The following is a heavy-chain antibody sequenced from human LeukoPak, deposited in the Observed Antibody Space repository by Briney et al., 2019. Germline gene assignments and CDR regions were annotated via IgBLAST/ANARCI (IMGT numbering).Heavy chain of an antibody. Sequence: GGSLRLSCAASGFTFSSYAMSWVRQAPGEGLEWVSAISGSGGSTYYADSVKGRFTISRDNSKNTLYLQMNSLRAEDTAVYYCAKTLSSSGWRPAEYFDYWGQGTLVTVSS. J-gene: IGHJ4*02. CDR1: GFTFSSYA. D-gene: IGHD6-19*01. V-gene: IGHV3-23*01. CDR3: AKTLSSSGWRPAEYFDY. CDR2: ISGSGGST.